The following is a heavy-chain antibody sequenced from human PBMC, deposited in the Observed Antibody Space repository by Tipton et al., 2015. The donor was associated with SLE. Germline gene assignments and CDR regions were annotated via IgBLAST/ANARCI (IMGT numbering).Heavy chain of an antibody. CDR2: IYTSGST. CDR3: ARPEGYCSSTTCYSAFDI. J-gene: IGHJ3*02. Sequence: TLSLTCTVSGGSISSGSYYWSWIRQPAGKGLEWIGHIYTSGSTNYNPSLKSRVTISVDTSKNQFSLKLSSVTAADTAVYYCARPEGYCSSTTCYSAFDIWGQGTMVTVSS. CDR1: GGSISSGSYY. D-gene: IGHD2-2*01. V-gene: IGHV4-61*09.